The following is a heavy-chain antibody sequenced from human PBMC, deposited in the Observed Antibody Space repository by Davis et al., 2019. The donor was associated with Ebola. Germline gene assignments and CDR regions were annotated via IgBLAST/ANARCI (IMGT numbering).Heavy chain of an antibody. CDR3: ASPDYYDSSGYSDAFDI. CDR1: GFTFSSYA. D-gene: IGHD3-22*01. CDR2: ISAYNGNT. V-gene: IGHV1-18*01. J-gene: IGHJ3*02. Sequence: GGSLRLSCAASGFTFSSYAISWVRQAPGQGLEWMGWISAYNGNTNYAQKLQGRVTMTRDTSTSTVYMELSSLKSEDTAVYYCASPDYYDSSGYSDAFDIWGQGTMVTVSS.